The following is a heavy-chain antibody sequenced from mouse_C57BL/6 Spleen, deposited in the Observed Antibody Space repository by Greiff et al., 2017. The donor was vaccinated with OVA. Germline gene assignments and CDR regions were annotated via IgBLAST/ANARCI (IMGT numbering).Heavy chain of an antibody. CDR2: IYPGDGDT. Sequence: VQLQQSGPELVKPGASVKISCKASGYAFSSSWMNWVKQRPGKGLEWIGRIYPGDGDTNYNGKFKGKATLTADKSSSTAYMQLSSLTSEDSAVYFCARYGYDTYYFDYWGQGTTLTVSS. CDR3: ARYGYDTYYFDY. D-gene: IGHD2-2*01. J-gene: IGHJ2*01. CDR1: GYAFSSSW. V-gene: IGHV1-82*01.